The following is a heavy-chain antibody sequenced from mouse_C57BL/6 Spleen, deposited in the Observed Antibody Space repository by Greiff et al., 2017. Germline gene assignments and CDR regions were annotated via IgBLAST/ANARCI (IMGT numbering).Heavy chain of an antibody. CDR3: AKGRGYDGAWFAY. V-gene: IGHV1-76*01. J-gene: IGHJ3*01. CDR2: IYPGSGNT. CDR1: GYTFTDYY. Sequence: VQLQESGAELVRPGASVKLSCKASGYTFTDYYINWVKQRPGQGLEWIARIYPGSGNTYYNEKFKGKATLTAEKSSSTAYMQLSSLTSEDSAVYFCAKGRGYDGAWFAYWGQGTLVTVSA. D-gene: IGHD2-2*01.